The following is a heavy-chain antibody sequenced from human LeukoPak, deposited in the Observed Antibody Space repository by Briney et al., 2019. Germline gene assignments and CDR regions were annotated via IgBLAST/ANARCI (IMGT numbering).Heavy chain of an antibody. CDR3: AALGYNYGYFDY. CDR1: GFTFNHYG. D-gene: IGHD5-18*01. V-gene: IGHV3-48*04. J-gene: IGHJ4*02. Sequence: PGGSLRLSCAASGFTFNHYGMTWVRQPPGKGLEWVSYISRSGSITYYADSVKGRFTISRDNAKNSMYRQMNSLRAEDTAVYYCAALGYNYGYFDYWGQGTLVTVSS. CDR2: ISRSGSIT.